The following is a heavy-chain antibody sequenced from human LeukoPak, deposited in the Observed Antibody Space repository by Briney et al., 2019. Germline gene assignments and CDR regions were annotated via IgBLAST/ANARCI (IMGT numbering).Heavy chain of an antibody. J-gene: IGHJ3*02. Sequence: GGSLRLSCAASGFTFSSYWMHWVRQAPGKGLVWVSRINSDGSSTTYADSVKGRFTISRDNAKNTLYLQMNSLRSEDTAVYYCAKNDGAFDIWGQGTMVTVSS. CDR2: INSDGSST. CDR3: AKNDGAFDI. CDR1: GFTFSSYW. V-gene: IGHV3-74*01. D-gene: IGHD1-1*01.